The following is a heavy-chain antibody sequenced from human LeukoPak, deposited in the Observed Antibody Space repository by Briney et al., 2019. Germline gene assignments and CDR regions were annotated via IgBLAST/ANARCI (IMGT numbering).Heavy chain of an antibody. J-gene: IGHJ6*02. D-gene: IGHD3-3*01. V-gene: IGHV1-69*13. Sequence: SVKVSCKASGGTFSSYAISWVRQAPGQGLEWMGGIIPIFGTANYAQKFQGRVTITADESTSTAYMELSSLRSEDTAVYYCARDQLDTILGSYYGMDVWGQGTTVTVSS. CDR1: GGTFSSYA. CDR3: ARDQLDTILGSYYGMDV. CDR2: IIPIFGTA.